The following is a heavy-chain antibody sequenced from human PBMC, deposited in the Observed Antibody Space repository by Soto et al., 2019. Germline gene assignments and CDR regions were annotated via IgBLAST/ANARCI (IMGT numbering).Heavy chain of an antibody. J-gene: IGHJ5*02. Sequence: SETLSLTCAVYGGSFSGYYWTWIRQPPGTGLEWIGEINHSGSTNYNPSLESRVTISVDTSKNHFSLRLRFVTAADTAVYYCARPVLGYNWFDPWGQGALVTVSS. D-gene: IGHD2-8*02. V-gene: IGHV4-34*01. CDR2: INHSGST. CDR3: ARPVLGYNWFDP. CDR1: GGSFSGYY.